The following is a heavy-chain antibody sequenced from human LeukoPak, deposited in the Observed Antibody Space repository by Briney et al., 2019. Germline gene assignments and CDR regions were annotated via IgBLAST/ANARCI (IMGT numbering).Heavy chain of an antibody. CDR1: GFTFSSYW. CDR2: INSDGSST. CDR3: ARSSSGYYFSNAFDI. V-gene: IGHV3-74*01. D-gene: IGHD3-22*01. Sequence: GGSLRLSCAASGFTFSSYWMHWVRKAPGKGLVWVSRINSDGSSTSYADSVKGRFTISRDNAKNTLYLQMNSLRAEDSAVYYCARSSSGYYFSNAFDIWGQGTMVTVSS. J-gene: IGHJ3*02.